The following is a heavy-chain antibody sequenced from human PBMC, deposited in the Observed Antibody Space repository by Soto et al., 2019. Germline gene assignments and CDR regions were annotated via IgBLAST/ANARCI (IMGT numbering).Heavy chain of an antibody. CDR1: GYTFTGYY. J-gene: IGHJ6*03. Sequence: GASVKVSCKASGYTFTGYYMHWVRQAPGQGLEWMGWINPNSGGTNYAQKFQGWVTMTRDTSISTAYMELSRLRSDDTAVYYCAREARYCSSTSCYRNSYYMDVWGKGTTVTVSS. CDR2: INPNSGGT. CDR3: AREARYCSSTSCYRNSYYMDV. V-gene: IGHV1-2*04. D-gene: IGHD2-2*01.